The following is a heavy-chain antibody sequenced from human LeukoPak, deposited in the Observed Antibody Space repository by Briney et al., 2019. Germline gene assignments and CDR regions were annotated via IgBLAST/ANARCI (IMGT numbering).Heavy chain of an antibody. Sequence: GRSLRLSCAASGFTFSSYGMHWVRQAPGKGLEWVAVISYDGSNKYYADSVKGRFTISRDNSKNTLYLQMNSLRAEDTAVYYCAKDLMSGSWGQGTLVTVSS. CDR3: AKDLMSGS. CDR2: ISYDGSNK. V-gene: IGHV3-30*18. J-gene: IGHJ5*02. CDR1: GFTFSSYG.